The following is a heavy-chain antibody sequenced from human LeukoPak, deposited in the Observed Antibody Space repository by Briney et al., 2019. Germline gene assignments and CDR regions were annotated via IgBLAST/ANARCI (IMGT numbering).Heavy chain of an antibody. CDR2: IYYSGST. J-gene: IGHJ4*02. CDR3: ARVGGAVAGPDY. Sequence: SETLSLTCTVSGGSISSSSYYWGWIRQPPGKGLEWIGSIYYSGSTYYNPSLKSRVTISVDTSKNQFSLKLSPVTAADTAVYYCARVGGAVAGPDYWGQGTLVTVSS. V-gene: IGHV4-39*07. D-gene: IGHD6-19*01. CDR1: GGSISSSSYY.